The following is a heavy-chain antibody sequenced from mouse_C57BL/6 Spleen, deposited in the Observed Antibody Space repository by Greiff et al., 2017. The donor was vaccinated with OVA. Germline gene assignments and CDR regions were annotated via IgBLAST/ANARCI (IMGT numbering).Heavy chain of an antibody. CDR1: GYTFTSYW. CDR3: ARGERFAY. J-gene: IGHJ3*01. CDR2: IDPSDSYT. Sequence: QVHVKQPGAELVKPGASVKLSCKASGYTFTSYWLQWVKQRPGQGLEWIGEIDPSDSYTNYNQKFKGKATLTVDTSSSTAYMQLSSLTSEDSAVYYCARGERFAYWGQGTLVTVSA. V-gene: IGHV1-50*01.